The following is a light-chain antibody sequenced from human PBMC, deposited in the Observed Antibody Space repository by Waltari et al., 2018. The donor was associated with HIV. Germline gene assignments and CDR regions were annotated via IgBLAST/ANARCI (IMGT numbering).Light chain of an antibody. CDR3: QQYKDWPPSP. CDR2: GAS. CDR1: QNVYNN. Sequence: ILVTQSPATMSVSPGERAPLSCKTSQNVYNNLAWYQHKPGPAPGPPMSGASTRARDVPPRFTGSGSGTEFTLTINSLVPEDVAVYYCQQYKDWPPSPFGQGTKVEIK. V-gene: IGKV3-15*01. J-gene: IGKJ2*01.